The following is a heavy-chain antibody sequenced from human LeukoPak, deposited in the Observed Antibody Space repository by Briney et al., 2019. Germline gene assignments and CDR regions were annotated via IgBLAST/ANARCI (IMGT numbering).Heavy chain of an antibody. D-gene: IGHD3-3*01. Sequence: SETLSLTCTVSGGSISSYNYFWGWIRQPPGKGLEWIGSIYYSGSTFYNPSLQSRVTISVDTSKNQYSLKLNSMTAADTAVYYCAGDVWRGIGPDYWGQGTLVTVSS. CDR1: GGSISSYNYF. CDR2: IYYSGST. CDR3: AGDVWRGIGPDY. J-gene: IGHJ4*02. V-gene: IGHV4-39*02.